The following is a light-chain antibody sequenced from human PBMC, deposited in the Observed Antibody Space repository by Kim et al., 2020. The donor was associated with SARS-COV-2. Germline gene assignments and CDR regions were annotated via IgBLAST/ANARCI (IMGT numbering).Light chain of an antibody. CDR2: GKN. J-gene: IGLJ3*02. Sequence: SSELTQDPAVSVALGQTVRITCQGDSLRSYYASWYQQKPGQAPVLVIYGKNNRPSGIPDRFSGSSSGNTASLTITGAQAEDEADYYCNSRDSSGNQPLFG. CDR3: NSRDSSGNQPL. CDR1: SLRSYY. V-gene: IGLV3-19*01.